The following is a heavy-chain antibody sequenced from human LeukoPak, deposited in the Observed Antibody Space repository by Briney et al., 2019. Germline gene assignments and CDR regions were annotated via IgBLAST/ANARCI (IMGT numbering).Heavy chain of an antibody. CDR1: GGSISSSSYY. Sequence: PSETLSLTCTVSGGSISSSSYYWGWIRQPPGKGLEWIGSIYYSGSTYYNPSLKSRVTISVDTSKNQFSLKLSSVTAADTAVYYCARLSSGWYGGGAFDIWGQGTMVTVSS. D-gene: IGHD6-19*01. V-gene: IGHV4-39*01. J-gene: IGHJ3*02. CDR2: IYYSGST. CDR3: ARLSSGWYGGGAFDI.